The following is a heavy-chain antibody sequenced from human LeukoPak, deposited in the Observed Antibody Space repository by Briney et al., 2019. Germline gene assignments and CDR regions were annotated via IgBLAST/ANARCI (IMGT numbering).Heavy chain of an antibody. J-gene: IGHJ5*02. CDR2: MNPNSGNT. CDR3: ARGVVVVPAANRAWFDP. D-gene: IGHD2-2*01. CDR1: GYTFTRYD. Sequence: GASVTVSFKASGYTFTRYDINWVRQATGRGLEWMGWMNPNSGNTGYAQKFQGRVTITRNTSISTAYIELSSLRSEDTAVYYCARGVVVVPAANRAWFDPWGQGTLVTVSS. V-gene: IGHV1-8*03.